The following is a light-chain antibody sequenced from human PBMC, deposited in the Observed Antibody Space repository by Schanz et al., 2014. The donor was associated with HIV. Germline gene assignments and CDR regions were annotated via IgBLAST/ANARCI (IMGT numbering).Light chain of an antibody. CDR1: SSDVGGYNY. V-gene: IGLV2-14*03. CDR2: DVS. J-gene: IGLJ2*01. CDR3: SSYTPSYFLV. Sequence: QSALTQPASVSGSPGQSITISCTGTSSDVGGYNYVACYQQHPGKAPKLMIYDVSNRPSGVSNRFSGSKSGNTASLTISGLQAEDEADYYCSSYTPSYFLVFGGGTKVTVL.